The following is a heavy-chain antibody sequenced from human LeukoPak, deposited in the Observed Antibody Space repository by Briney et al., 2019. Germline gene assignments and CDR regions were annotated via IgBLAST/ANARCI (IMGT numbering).Heavy chain of an antibody. V-gene: IGHV1-2*02. CDR2: MNPNTGDT. D-gene: IGHD6-19*01. CDR1: GYSFRDYN. CDR3: ARKAVD. J-gene: IGHJ4*02. Sequence: ASVKVSCKASGYSFRDYNIHWIRQAPGQGLEWMGWMNPNTGDTHFAQKFQGRVAMTSDTSISTAYMEMTSPRYDDTAVYYCARKAVDWGQGTLATVSS.